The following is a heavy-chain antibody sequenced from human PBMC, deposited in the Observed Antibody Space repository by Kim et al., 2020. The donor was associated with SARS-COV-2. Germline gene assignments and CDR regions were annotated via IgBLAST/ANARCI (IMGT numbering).Heavy chain of an antibody. CDR1: GFTFSSYG. CDR2: IWYDGSNK. D-gene: IGHD3-22*01. CDR3: ARETLLRGSGGYYYYYGMDV. Sequence: GGSLRLSCAASGFTFSSYGMHWVRQAPGKGLEWVAVIWYDGSNKYYADSVKGRFTISRDNSKNTLYLQMNSLRAEDTAVYYCARETLLRGSGGYYYYYGMDVWGQGTTVTVSS. V-gene: IGHV3-33*01. J-gene: IGHJ6*02.